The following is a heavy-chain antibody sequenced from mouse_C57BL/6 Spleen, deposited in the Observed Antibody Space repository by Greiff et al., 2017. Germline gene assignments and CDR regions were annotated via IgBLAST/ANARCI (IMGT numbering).Heavy chain of an antibody. D-gene: IGHD6-1*01. CDR1: GYAFSSSW. V-gene: IGHV1-82*01. CDR2: IYPGDGDT. Sequence: QVQLQQSGPELVKPGASVKISCKASGYAFSSSWMNWVKQRPGKGLEWIGRIYPGDGDTNYNGKFKGKATLTADKSSSTAYMQLSSLTSEDSAVYFCARYGQPLYFDDWGQGTTLTVSS. CDR3: ARYGQPLYFDD. J-gene: IGHJ2*01.